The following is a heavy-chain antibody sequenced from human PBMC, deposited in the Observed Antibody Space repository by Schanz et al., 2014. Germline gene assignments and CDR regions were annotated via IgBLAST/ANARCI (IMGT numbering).Heavy chain of an antibody. V-gene: IGHV3-74*02. Sequence: VQLVESGGGLVEPGGSLGLSCAASGFTFSSYWMHWVRQAPGKGLVWVSRINSDGSTTIYADSVKGRFTISRDNAKNTLYLQMNSLRAEDTAVYYCARPLRPNYCYFGLDVWGQGTTVTVSS. CDR1: GFTFSSYW. CDR3: ARPLRPNYCYFGLDV. J-gene: IGHJ6*02. CDR2: INSDGSTT.